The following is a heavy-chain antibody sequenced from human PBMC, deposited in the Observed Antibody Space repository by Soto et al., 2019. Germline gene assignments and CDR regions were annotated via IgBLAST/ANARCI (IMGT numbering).Heavy chain of an antibody. J-gene: IGHJ6*02. V-gene: IGHV3-30*18. Sequence: LRLSCAASGFTFSSYGMHWVRQAPGKGLEWVAVISYDGSNKYYADSVKGRFTISRDNSKNTLYLQMNSLRAEDTAVYYCAKDRDDFWSGYYLMDVWGQGTTVTVSS. CDR3: AKDRDDFWSGYYLMDV. D-gene: IGHD3-3*01. CDR1: GFTFSSYG. CDR2: ISYDGSNK.